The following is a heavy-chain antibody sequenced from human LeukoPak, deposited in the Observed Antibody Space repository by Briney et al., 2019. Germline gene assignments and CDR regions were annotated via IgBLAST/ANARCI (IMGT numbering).Heavy chain of an antibody. Sequence: GGSLRLSCAASGFTFSSYAMSWVRQAPGKGLEWVSAISGSGGSTYYADSVKGRFTISRDNSKNTLYLQMNSLRAEDTAVYYCARDKSSSTSAFDIWGQGTMVTVSS. V-gene: IGHV3-23*01. CDR2: ISGSGGST. D-gene: IGHD2-2*01. CDR3: ARDKSSSTSAFDI. CDR1: GFTFSSYA. J-gene: IGHJ3*02.